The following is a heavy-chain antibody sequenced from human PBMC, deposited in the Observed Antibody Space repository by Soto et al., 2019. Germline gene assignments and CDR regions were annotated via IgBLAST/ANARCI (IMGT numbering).Heavy chain of an antibody. D-gene: IGHD5-12*01. V-gene: IGHV4-4*07. CDR1: GGSMNTLY. J-gene: IGHJ4*02. CDR3: AREGSYSAYNFAHGIQLWSFDF. Sequence: SETLSLTCIVSGGSMNTLYWSWVRQPAGKGLEWIGRIFSSGSTSFNPSLESRVAMSVDTSKNHFSLNLSSVTAADMAVYYCAREGSYSAYNFAHGIQLWSFDFWGQGALVTVSS. CDR2: IFSSGST.